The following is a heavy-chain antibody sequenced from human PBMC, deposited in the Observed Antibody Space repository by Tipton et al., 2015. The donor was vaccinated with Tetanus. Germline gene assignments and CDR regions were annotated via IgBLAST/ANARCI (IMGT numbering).Heavy chain of an antibody. Sequence: QLVQSGAEVKKPGASVKVSCKASGYTFTGYYMHWVRQAPGQGLEWMGWINPNSGGTNYAQKFQGRVTMTRDTSISTAYMELSRLRSDDAAVFYCASLAPSSYSSGWYGGGNVYWGQGTLVTVSS. CDR1: GYTFTGYY. D-gene: IGHD6-19*01. CDR3: ASLAPSSYSSGWYGGGNVY. V-gene: IGHV1-2*02. CDR2: INPNSGGT. J-gene: IGHJ4*02.